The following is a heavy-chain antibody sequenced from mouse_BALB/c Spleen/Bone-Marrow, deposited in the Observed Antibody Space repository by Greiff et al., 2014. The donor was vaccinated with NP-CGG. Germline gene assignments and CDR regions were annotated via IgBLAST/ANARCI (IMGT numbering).Heavy chain of an antibody. V-gene: IGHV1-77*01. Sequence: VQLQQSGPELVKPGASVKMSCKASGYTFTDYAITWVKQRTGQDLEWIGEIYPGSGSTYYNEKFKGKATLTADKSSNTAYMQLGSLTSEDSAVYFCARLDGNYRYAMDYWGQGTSVTVSS. D-gene: IGHD2-1*01. J-gene: IGHJ4*01. CDR2: IYPGSGST. CDR3: ARLDGNYRYAMDY. CDR1: GYTFTDYA.